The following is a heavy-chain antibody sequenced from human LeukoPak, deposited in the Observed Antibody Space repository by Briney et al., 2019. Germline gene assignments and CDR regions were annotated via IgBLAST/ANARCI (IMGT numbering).Heavy chain of an antibody. D-gene: IGHD3-10*01. V-gene: IGHV1-2*02. CDR2: INPNSGGT. Sequence: ASVKVSFKASGYTGTVYYMHWVRQGPGQGLELMGWINPNSGGTNYAQKFQGRVTMTRDTSISTAYMELSRPRSDDTAVYYCARDSGSGHGDYWGQGTLVTVSS. J-gene: IGHJ4*02. CDR3: ARDSGSGHGDY. CDR1: GYTGTVYY.